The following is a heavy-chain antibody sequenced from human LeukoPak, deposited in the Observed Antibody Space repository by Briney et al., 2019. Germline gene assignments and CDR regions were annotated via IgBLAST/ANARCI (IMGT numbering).Heavy chain of an antibody. CDR2: MWYDGRNQ. CDR3: AREYPYYFDY. V-gene: IGHV3-33*01. Sequence: PGKSLRLSCAASGFIFSTYGMHWVRQAPGKGLEWVAVMWYDGRNQNYADSVKGRFTISRGNSKNTLYLQMNNLRVDDTGVYYCAREYPYYFDYWGQGTLVTVSS. J-gene: IGHJ4*02. CDR1: GFIFSTYG.